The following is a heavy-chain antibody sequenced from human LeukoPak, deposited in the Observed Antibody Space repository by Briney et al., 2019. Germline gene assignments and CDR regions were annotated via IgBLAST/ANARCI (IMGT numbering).Heavy chain of an antibody. CDR3: AKDYYGSGTYRHFDC. CDR2: ISGSGDST. V-gene: IGHV3-23*01. Sequence: GGSLRLSCAGSGFTFSSYAMSWVRQAPGKGLEWVSGISGSGDSTYYADSVKGRFTISRDNSKNTLYLQMNSLRAEDTAVYYCAKDYYGSGTYRHFDCWGQGTLVTVSS. D-gene: IGHD3-10*01. J-gene: IGHJ4*02. CDR1: GFTFSSYA.